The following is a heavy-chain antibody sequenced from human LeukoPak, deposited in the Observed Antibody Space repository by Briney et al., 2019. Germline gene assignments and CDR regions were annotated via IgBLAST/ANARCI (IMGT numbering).Heavy chain of an antibody. CDR2: IYSGGSK. D-gene: IGHD6-13*01. V-gene: IGHV3-53*01. CDR1: GFTFSSNY. CDR3: ASYPSSWRYMDV. Sequence: PGGSLRLSCAASGFTFSSNYMSWVRQAPGKGLEWVSVIYSGGSKYYSDSVKGRLTISRDKSKNTLYLQMNSLRCEGTAVYYCASYPSSWRYMDVWGEGTTVTVSS. J-gene: IGHJ6*03.